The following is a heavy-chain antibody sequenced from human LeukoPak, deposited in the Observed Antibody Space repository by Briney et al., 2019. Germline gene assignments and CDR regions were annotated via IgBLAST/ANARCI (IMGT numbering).Heavy chain of an antibody. CDR2: IYSGGST. CDR3: AKDADDYVSYFDY. CDR1: GFTVISNY. V-gene: IGHV3-53*01. D-gene: IGHD4-17*01. J-gene: IGHJ4*02. Sequence: GGSLRLSCAASGFTVISNYMSWVRQAPGKGLEWVSLIYSGGSTYYADSVRGRFTISRDNSKNTLYLQMNSLRAEDTAVYYCAKDADDYVSYFDYWGQGTLVTVSS.